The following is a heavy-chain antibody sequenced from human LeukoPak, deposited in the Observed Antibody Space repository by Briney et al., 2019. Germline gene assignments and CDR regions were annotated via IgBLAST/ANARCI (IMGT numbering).Heavy chain of an antibody. D-gene: IGHD3-3*01. CDR1: GGTFSSYA. CDR3: ASVDLITIFGVVTRYYFDY. Sequence: SVKVSCKASGGTFSSYAISWVRQAPGQGLEWMGGIIPIFGTANYAQNFQGRVTITADESTSTAYMELSSLRSEDTAVYYCASVDLITIFGVVTRYYFDYWGQGTLVTVSS. CDR2: IIPIFGTA. V-gene: IGHV1-69*01. J-gene: IGHJ4*02.